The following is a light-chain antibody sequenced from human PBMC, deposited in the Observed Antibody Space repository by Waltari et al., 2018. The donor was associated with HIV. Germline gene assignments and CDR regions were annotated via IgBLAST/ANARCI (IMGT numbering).Light chain of an antibody. CDR3: QQYYNTPIT. CDR2: WAS. V-gene: IGKV4-1*01. Sequence: DIVMTQSPDSLAVSLGERATIRCRYSQNLIYYSNNKNYIGWYQQKPGQTPRLLIYWASTREAGVPDRFNGSGSATDFTLTISSLQAEDVAVYYCQQYYNTPITFGQVTRLAIK. J-gene: IGKJ5*01. CDR1: QNLIYYSNNKNY.